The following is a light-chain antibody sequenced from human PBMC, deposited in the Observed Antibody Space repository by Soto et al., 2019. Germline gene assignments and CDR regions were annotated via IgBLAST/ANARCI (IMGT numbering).Light chain of an antibody. J-gene: IGKJ3*01. CDR1: QSLVYSDGNTF. V-gene: IGKV2-30*01. CDR3: MQGTNWPPI. CDR2: KVS. Sequence: DVVMTQSPLSLPVTLGQPASISCRSSQSLVYSDGNTFLSWFQQRPGQSQRRVIYKVSNGDSGVPDRFRGSRSGPDFTLNITSVEAEDVGVYYCMQGTNWPPIFGPGTKVDIK.